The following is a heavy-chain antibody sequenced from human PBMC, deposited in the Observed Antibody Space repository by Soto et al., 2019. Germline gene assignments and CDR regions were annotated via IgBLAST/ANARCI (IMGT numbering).Heavy chain of an antibody. Sequence: PGGSLRLSCAASGFTFSSYAMHWVRQAPGKGLEWVAVISYDGSNKYYADSVKGRFTISRDNSKNTLYLQMNSLRAEDTAVYYCARDRPLIYYGILTGYQNRLDYWGQGTLVTVSS. J-gene: IGHJ4*02. CDR3: ARDRPLIYYGILTGYQNRLDY. CDR1: GFTFSSYA. V-gene: IGHV3-30-3*01. CDR2: ISYDGSNK. D-gene: IGHD3-9*01.